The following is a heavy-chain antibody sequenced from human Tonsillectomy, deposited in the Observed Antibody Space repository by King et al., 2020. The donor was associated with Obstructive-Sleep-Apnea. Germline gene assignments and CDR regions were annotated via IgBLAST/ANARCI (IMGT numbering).Heavy chain of an antibody. Sequence: VQLVESGGVVVQPGGSLRLSCAASGFTLDDYTMHWVRQAPGRGLERVSLISLDGGSTYYADSVKGRFTISRYNSKNSLYLQMNSLRTEDTALYYCAKSTVPHYYFYGMDVWGQGTTVTVSS. V-gene: IGHV3-43*01. D-gene: IGHD4-17*01. J-gene: IGHJ6*02. CDR2: ISLDGGST. CDR3: AKSTVPHYYFYGMDV. CDR1: GFTLDDYT.